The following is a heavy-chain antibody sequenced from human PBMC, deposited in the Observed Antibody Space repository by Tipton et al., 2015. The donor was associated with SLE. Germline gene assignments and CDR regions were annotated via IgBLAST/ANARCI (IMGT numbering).Heavy chain of an antibody. V-gene: IGHV4-39*07. CDR1: GGSISSSSYY. CDR2: IYYSGST. CDR3: ARVPVDGYSSSWYANYYYYYYMDV. Sequence: TLSLTCTVPGGSISSSSYYWGWIRQPPGKGLEWIGSIYYSGSTYYNSSLKSRVTISVDTSKNQFSLKLSSVTAADTAVYYCARVPVDGYSSSWYANYYYYYYMDVWGKGTTVTVSS. J-gene: IGHJ6*03. D-gene: IGHD6-13*01.